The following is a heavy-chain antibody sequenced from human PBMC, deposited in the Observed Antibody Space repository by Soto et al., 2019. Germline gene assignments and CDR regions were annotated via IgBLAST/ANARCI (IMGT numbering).Heavy chain of an antibody. J-gene: IGHJ3*01. CDR1: GFAASGHY. V-gene: IGHV3-53*04. CDR3: ARANKFNAFDV. Sequence: ESGGGLVQPGGSLRLSCVASGFAASGHYMNWVRQTPDQGLEWLSVIYSGGTTYYADSVEGRFTISRHDSQNTLYLQMDNLRTEDTAVYYCARANKFNAFDVWGRGEMVTVSS. CDR2: IYSGGTT.